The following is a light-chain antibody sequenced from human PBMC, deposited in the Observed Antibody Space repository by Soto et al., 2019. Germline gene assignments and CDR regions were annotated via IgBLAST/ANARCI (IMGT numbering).Light chain of an antibody. CDR3: QQYIDWPPYT. V-gene: IGKV3-15*01. CDR1: QSVDTN. Sequence: EVVMTQSPATLSVSPGDRATLSCRASQSVDTNVAWYQQKPGQAPRLLVHSASTRATGIPARFTGIGSGTDFTLTISGLQSDDFAVYYCQQYIDWPPYTFGQGTKVEIK. J-gene: IGKJ2*01. CDR2: SAS.